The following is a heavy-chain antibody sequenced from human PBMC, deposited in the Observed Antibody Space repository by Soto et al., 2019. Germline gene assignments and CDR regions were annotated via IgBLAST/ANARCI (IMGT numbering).Heavy chain of an antibody. V-gene: IGHV4-59*01. Sequence: QVQLQESGPGLVKPSETLSLTCTVSGGSISSYYWSWIRQPPGKGLEWIGYIYYSGSTNYNPSLNSLVTISVDRSKIPGSLRLSSVTAADPAVYYCARGGAYDILPGYRYYYYGMDVWGQGTTVTVSS. CDR1: GGSISSYY. D-gene: IGHD3-9*01. J-gene: IGHJ6*02. CDR2: IYYSGST. CDR3: ARGGAYDILPGYRYYYYGMDV.